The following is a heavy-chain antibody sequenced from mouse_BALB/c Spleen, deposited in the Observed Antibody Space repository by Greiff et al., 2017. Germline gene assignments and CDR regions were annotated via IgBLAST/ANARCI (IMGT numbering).Heavy chain of an antibody. D-gene: IGHD2-14*01. V-gene: IGHV1S137*01. Sequence: QVQLKESGAELVRPGVSVKISCKGSGYTFTDYAMHWVKQSHAKSLEWIGVISTYYGDASYNQKFKGKATMTVDKSSSTAYMELARLTSEDSAIYYCARDYRYRFAYWGQGTLVTVSA. CDR2: ISTYYGDA. CDR3: ARDYRYRFAY. CDR1: GYTFTDYA. J-gene: IGHJ3*01.